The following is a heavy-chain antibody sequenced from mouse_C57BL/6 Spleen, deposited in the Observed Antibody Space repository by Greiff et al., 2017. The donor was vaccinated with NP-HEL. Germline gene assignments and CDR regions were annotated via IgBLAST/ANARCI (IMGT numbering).Heavy chain of an antibody. CDR2: IDPEDGET. Sequence: EVQLVESGAELVKPGASVKLSCTASGFNIKDYYMHWVKQRTEQGLEWIGRIDPEDGETKYAPKFQGKATITADTSSNTAYLQLSSLTSEDTAVYYWARWERLRMSWYVDGWGTGTTVTVSS. D-gene: IGHD1-1*01. V-gene: IGHV14-2*01. CDR3: ARWERLRMSWYVDG. CDR1: GFNIKDYY. J-gene: IGHJ1*03.